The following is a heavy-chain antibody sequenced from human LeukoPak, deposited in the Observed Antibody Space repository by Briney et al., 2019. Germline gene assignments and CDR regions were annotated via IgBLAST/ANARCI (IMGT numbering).Heavy chain of an antibody. CDR2: ISGSGGST. D-gene: IGHD3-3*01. J-gene: IGHJ4*02. CDR3: AIFSKYYDFWSGSYYFDY. CDR1: GFTLSSYA. V-gene: IGHV3-23*01. Sequence: GGSLRLSCAASGFTLSSYAMSWVRQAPGKGLEWVSAISGSGGSTYYADSVKGRFTISRDNSKNTLYLQMNSLRAEDTAVYYCAIFSKYYDFWSGSYYFDYWGQGTLVTVSS.